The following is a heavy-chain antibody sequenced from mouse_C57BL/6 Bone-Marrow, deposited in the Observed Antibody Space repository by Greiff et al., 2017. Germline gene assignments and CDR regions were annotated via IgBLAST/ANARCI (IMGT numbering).Heavy chain of an antibody. D-gene: IGHD1-2*01. V-gene: IGHV5-6*01. CDR3: ARKLRPFAY. CDR1: GFTFSSYG. Sequence: EVKLQESGGDLVKPGGSLKLSCAASGFTFSSYGMSWVRQTPDKRLEWVATISSGGSYTYYPDSVKGRFTISRDNAKNTLYLQMSSLKSEDTAMYYCARKLRPFAYWGQGTLVTVSA. CDR2: ISSGGSYT. J-gene: IGHJ3*01.